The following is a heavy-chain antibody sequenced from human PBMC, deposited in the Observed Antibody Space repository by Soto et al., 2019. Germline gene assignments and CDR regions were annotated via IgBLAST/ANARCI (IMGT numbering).Heavy chain of an antibody. J-gene: IGHJ6*02. D-gene: IGHD2-21*02. Sequence: SETLSLTCAVSGYSISSGYYWGWIRQPPGKGLEWIGSIYHSGSTYYNPSLKSRVNISVDTSKNQFYLKLSSVTAADTAVYYCATDHIVVVTAIPPYCYSGMEVWGQGPTVT. V-gene: IGHV4-38-2*02. CDR2: IYHSGST. CDR3: ATDHIVVVTAIPPYCYSGMEV. CDR1: GYSISSGYY.